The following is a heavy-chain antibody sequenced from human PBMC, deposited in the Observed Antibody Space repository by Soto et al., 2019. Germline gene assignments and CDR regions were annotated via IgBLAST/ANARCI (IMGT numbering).Heavy chain of an antibody. Sequence: SETLCLTCAVYGGSFSGYYWSWIRQPPGKGLEWIGEINHSGSTNYNPSLKSRVTISVETSKNQFTLKLSSVTAADPAVYFAARLPVSYYYYGMDVWGQGTTVTVSS. CDR1: GGSFSGYY. D-gene: IGHD6-6*01. CDR2: INHSGST. J-gene: IGHJ6*02. V-gene: IGHV4-34*01. CDR3: ARLPVSYYYYGMDV.